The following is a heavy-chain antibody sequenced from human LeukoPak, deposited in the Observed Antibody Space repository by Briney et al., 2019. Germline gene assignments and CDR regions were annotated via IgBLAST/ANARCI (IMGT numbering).Heavy chain of an antibody. J-gene: IGHJ5*02. D-gene: IGHD2-2*01. V-gene: IGHV4-59*01. CDR1: GGSLSSYY. Sequence: ASETLSLTCTVSGGSLSSYYWRWIRQPRGKGLEWVGYIYYSGSTNYIPSLKSRVTISVDTSKNQFSLKLSSVTAADTAVYYCARENRDCSSNSCYSAQDWFDPWGQGTLVTVSS. CDR3: ARENRDCSSNSCYSAQDWFDP. CDR2: IYYSGST.